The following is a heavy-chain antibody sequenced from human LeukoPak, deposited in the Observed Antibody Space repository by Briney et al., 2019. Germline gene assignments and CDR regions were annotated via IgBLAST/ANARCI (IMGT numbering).Heavy chain of an antibody. J-gene: IGHJ4*02. CDR3: ARGYDSSGYYEHYFDY. CDR2: ISAYNGNT. D-gene: IGHD3-22*01. CDR1: GYTFTSYG. Sequence: ASVKVSCKASGYTFTSYGISWVRQAPGHGLEWMGWISAYNGNTSYAQKLQGRVTMTTDTSTSTAYMELRSLRSDDTAVYYCARGYDSSGYYEHYFDYWGQGTLVTVSS. V-gene: IGHV1-18*01.